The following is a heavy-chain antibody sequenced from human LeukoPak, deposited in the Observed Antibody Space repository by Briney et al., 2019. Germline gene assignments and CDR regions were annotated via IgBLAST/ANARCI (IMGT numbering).Heavy chain of an antibody. CDR2: ISSSSSYI. CDR3: AREGLQVAGTSDYYYYYMDV. J-gene: IGHJ6*03. D-gene: IGHD6-19*01. Sequence: GGSLRLSCAASGFTFSSYSMNWVRQAPGKGLEWVSSISSSSSYIYYADSVKGRFTISRDNAKNSLYLQMNSLRAEDTAVYYCAREGLQVAGTSDYYYYYMDVWGKGTTVTVSS. V-gene: IGHV3-21*01. CDR1: GFTFSSYS.